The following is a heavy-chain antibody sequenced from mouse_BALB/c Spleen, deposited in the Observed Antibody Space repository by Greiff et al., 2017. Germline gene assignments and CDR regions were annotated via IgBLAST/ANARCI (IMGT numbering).Heavy chain of an antibody. J-gene: IGHJ2*01. D-gene: IGHD1-1*01. CDR3: ARSGDYYGSYYFDY. V-gene: IGHV5-17*02. Sequence: DVKLVESGGGLVQPGGSRKLSCAASGFTFSSFGMHWVRQAPEKGLEWVAYISSGSSTIYYADTVKGRFTISRDNPKNTLFLQMTSLRSEDTAMYYCARSGDYYGSYYFDYWGQGTTLTVSS. CDR2: ISSGSSTI. CDR1: GFTFSSFG.